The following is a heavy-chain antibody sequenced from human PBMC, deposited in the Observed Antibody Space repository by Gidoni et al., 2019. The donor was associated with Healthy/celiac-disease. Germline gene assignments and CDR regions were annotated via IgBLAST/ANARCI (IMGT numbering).Heavy chain of an antibody. CDR2: ISAYNGNT. J-gene: IGHJ4*02. V-gene: IGHV1-18*04. D-gene: IGHD2-2*01. Sequence: QVQLVQSGAEVKKPGASVKVSCKASGYTFTSYGISWVRQAPGQGLEWMGWISAYNGNTNYAQKLQGRVTMTTDTSTSTAYMELRSLRSDDTAVYYCARGGDIVVVPAAKNPELLAAKIDYWGQGTLVTVSS. CDR3: ARGGDIVVVPAAKNPELLAAKIDY. CDR1: GYTFTSYG.